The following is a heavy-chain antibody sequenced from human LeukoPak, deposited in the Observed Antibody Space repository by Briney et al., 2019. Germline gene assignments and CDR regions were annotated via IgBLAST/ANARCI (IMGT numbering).Heavy chain of an antibody. D-gene: IGHD1-7*01. CDR2: ISDSGGNT. V-gene: IGHV3-23*01. CDR3: AKTWNYGGFDY. CDR1: GFTFSSYA. Sequence: GGSLRLSCAASGFTFSSYAMSWVRQAPGKGLEWVTVISDSGGNTYYADSVKGRFTISRDNSKNTLYLQMNSLRAEDTAVYYCAKTWNYGGFDYWGQGTLVTVSS. J-gene: IGHJ4*02.